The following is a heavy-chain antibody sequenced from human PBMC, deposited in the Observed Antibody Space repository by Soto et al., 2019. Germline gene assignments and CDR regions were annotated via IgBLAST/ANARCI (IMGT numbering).Heavy chain of an antibody. CDR1: GFTFSSYS. Sequence: GGSLRLSCAASGFTFSSYSMNWVRQAPGKGLEWVSSISSSSSYIYYADSVKGRFTISRDNAKNSLYLQMNSLRAEDTAVYYCARDGYCSSTSCPIDYWGQGTLVTVSS. CDR3: ARDGYCSSTSCPIDY. CDR2: ISSSSSYI. D-gene: IGHD2-2*03. V-gene: IGHV3-21*01. J-gene: IGHJ4*02.